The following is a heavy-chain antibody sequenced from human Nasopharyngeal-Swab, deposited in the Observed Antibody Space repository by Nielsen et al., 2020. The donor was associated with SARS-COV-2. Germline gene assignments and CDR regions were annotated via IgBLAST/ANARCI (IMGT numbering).Heavy chain of an antibody. Sequence: GGSLRLSCAASGFSFGDYYMSWIRQAPGKGLEWVSYISSSGSTIYYADSVKGRFTISRDNAKNSLYLQMNSLRAEDTAVYYCAWLGVVSYYYMDVWGKGTTVTVSS. V-gene: IGHV3-11*04. D-gene: IGHD3-10*01. J-gene: IGHJ6*03. CDR1: GFSFGDYY. CDR3: AWLGVVSYYYMDV. CDR2: ISSSGSTI.